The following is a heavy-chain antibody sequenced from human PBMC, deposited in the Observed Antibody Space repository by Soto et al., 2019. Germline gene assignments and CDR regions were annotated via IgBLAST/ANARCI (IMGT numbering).Heavy chain of an antibody. CDR1: GDHINRSNFH. V-gene: IGHV4-39*01. Sequence: TLSLTSTVPGDHINRSNFHWGWNRQTTGKGLEWFGSIYYSGSTYYSPSLKSRVTISVDTSKNLFSLKLSSVTAADTAVYYCARRERAAGTDWWFDPWGQGTLVTVSS. J-gene: IGHJ5*02. D-gene: IGHD6-13*01. CDR2: IYYSGST. CDR3: ARRERAAGTDWWFDP.